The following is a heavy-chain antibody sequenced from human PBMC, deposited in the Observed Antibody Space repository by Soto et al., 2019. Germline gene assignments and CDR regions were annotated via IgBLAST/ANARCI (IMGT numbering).Heavy chain of an antibody. CDR2: VYYTGRT. Sequence: QVQLQESGPGLVKPSETLSLTCRVSGGSMSGYYWSWVRLAPGKGLEWIGYVYYTGRTNYNPSLQSRVSISVDTSNKQFSLSMSLVTAADTDVYFCARSRAVPSGHIDHWGQGIRVTISS. V-gene: IGHV4-59*01. J-gene: IGHJ4*02. CDR3: ARSRAVPSGHIDH. D-gene: IGHD6-6*01. CDR1: GGSMSGYY.